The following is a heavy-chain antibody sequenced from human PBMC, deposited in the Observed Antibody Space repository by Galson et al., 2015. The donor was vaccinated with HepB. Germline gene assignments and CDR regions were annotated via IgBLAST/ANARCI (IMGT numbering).Heavy chain of an antibody. Sequence: SLRLSCAASGFTFSSYEMNWVRQAPGKGLEWVSYISSSGSTIYYADSVKGRFTISRDNAKNSLYLQMNSLRAEDTAVYYCAGTFRYCSGGSCYDYYYYYYGMDVWGQGTTVTVSS. V-gene: IGHV3-48*03. J-gene: IGHJ6*02. CDR3: AGTFRYCSGGSCYDYYYYYYGMDV. CDR2: ISSSGSTI. D-gene: IGHD2-15*01. CDR1: GFTFSSYE.